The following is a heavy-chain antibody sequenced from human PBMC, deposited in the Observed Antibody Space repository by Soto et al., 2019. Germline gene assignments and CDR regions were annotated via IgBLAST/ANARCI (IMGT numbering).Heavy chain of an antibody. Sequence: SVKVSCKXAEGTRSSFGISWVRQAPGQGLEWMGSIIPLYGTTNYAQRFRDRVAFIADDSTNMIYMELMSLRSDDTAVYYCGRDIPTYYDSSFDLSDPWGQGVLVTVSS. J-gene: IGHJ5*02. D-gene: IGHD3-16*01. CDR1: EGTRSSFG. CDR2: IIPLYGTT. CDR3: GRDIPTYYDSSFDLSDP. V-gene: IGHV1-69*13.